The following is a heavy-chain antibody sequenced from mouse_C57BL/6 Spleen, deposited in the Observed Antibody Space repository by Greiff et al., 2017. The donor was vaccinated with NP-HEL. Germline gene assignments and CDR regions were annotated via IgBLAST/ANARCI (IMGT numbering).Heavy chain of an antibody. Sequence: EVKLVESGGGLVKPGGSLKLSCAASGFTFSDYGMHWVRQAPEKGLEWVAYISSGSSTIYYADTVKGRFTISRDNAKNTLFLQMTSLRSEDTAMYYCARRLGVGGNYFDYWGQGTTLTVSS. D-gene: IGHD4-1*01. V-gene: IGHV5-17*01. CDR2: ISSGSSTI. CDR1: GFTFSDYG. CDR3: ARRLGVGGNYFDY. J-gene: IGHJ2*01.